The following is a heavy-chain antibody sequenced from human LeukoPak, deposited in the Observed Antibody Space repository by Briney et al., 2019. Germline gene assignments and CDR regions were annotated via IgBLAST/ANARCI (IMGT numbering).Heavy chain of an antibody. CDR1: GGSISSYY. Sequence: PSETLSLTCTVSGGSISSYYWSWIRQPPGKGLEWIGSIYYSGSAYYNPSLKSRVTISVDTSKKQFFLKLNSVTAADTAVYFCARHGDLRYSGWGYYFDYWGQGTLVTVSS. CDR3: ARHGDLRYSGWGYYFDY. CDR2: IYYSGSA. V-gene: IGHV4-39*01. J-gene: IGHJ4*02. D-gene: IGHD1-26*01.